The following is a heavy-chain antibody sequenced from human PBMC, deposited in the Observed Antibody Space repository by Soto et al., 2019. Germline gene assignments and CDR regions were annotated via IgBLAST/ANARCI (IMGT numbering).Heavy chain of an antibody. CDR1: GGSISSYY. Sequence: QVQLQESGPGLVKPSETLSLTCTVSGGSISSYYWSWIRQPPGKGLEWIGYIYYSGSINYNPSLKSRFPISVDTAKEPFSLKLSSVSAADTAVYYCARLSFDYYYGIIGYYLQTWGPGALVTVSS. J-gene: IGHJ4*02. V-gene: IGHV4-59*01. CDR2: IYYSGSI. D-gene: IGHD3-22*01. CDR3: ARLSFDYYYGIIGYYLQT.